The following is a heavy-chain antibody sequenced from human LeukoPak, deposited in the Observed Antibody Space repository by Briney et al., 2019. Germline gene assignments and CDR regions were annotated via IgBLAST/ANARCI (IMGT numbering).Heavy chain of an antibody. CDR3: AKTGPGSGWARYYFDS. CDR2: ISSTGAYT. Sequence: PGGSLRLSCAASGFTFSGYALTWVRQAPGKGLEWVSTISSTGAYTYYADSAKGRFTISRDSSKNTLYLQVNSLRADDTAVYSCAKTGPGSGWARYYFDSWGQGTLVTVSS. V-gene: IGHV3-23*01. CDR1: GFTFSGYA. J-gene: IGHJ4*02. D-gene: IGHD6-19*01.